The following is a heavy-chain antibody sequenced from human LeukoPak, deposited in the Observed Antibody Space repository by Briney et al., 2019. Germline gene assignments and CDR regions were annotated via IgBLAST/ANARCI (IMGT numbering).Heavy chain of an antibody. CDR3: AIQVGATLGDY. Sequence: ASVKVSCKASGGTFSSYAISWVRQAPGQGLEWMGRIIPILGIANYAQKFQGRVTITADKSTSTAYMELSSLRSEDTAVYYCAIQVGATLGDYWGQGTLVTVSS. V-gene: IGHV1-69*04. CDR1: GGTFSSYA. J-gene: IGHJ4*02. D-gene: IGHD1-26*01. CDR2: IIPILGIA.